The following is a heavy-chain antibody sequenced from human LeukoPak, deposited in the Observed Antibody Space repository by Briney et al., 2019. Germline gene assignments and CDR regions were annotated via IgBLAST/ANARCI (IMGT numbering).Heavy chain of an antibody. Sequence: GGSLRLSCAASGFTFSSYSMNWVRQAPGKGLEGVSSISSSSSYIYYADSVKGRFTISRDNAKNSLYLQMNSLRAEDTAVYYCARDFSSQDGMDVWGQGTTVTVSS. CDR2: ISSSSSYI. CDR1: GFTFSSYS. J-gene: IGHJ6*02. V-gene: IGHV3-21*01. D-gene: IGHD2-2*01. CDR3: ARDFSSQDGMDV.